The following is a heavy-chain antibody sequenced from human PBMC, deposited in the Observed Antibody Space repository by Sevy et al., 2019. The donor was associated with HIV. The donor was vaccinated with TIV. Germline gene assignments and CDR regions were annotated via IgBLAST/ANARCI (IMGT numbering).Heavy chain of an antibody. CDR2: INPNDGVT. CDR3: ARLTTMPTSDLYGMDV. CDR1: GYTFTDYY. D-gene: IGHD1-1*01. Sequence: ASVKVSCKASGYTFTDYYIHWVRQAPGQGLEWMAWINPNDGVTNYAQRFQGGVTVTRDTSISTAYMELRRLRSDDTTIYYCARLTTMPTSDLYGMDVWGQGTTVTVSS. V-gene: IGHV1-2*02. J-gene: IGHJ6*02.